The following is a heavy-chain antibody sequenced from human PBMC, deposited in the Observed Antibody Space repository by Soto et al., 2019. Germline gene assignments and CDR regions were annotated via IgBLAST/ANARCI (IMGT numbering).Heavy chain of an antibody. CDR3: ARESRTYSGNELNWFDP. D-gene: IGHD1-26*01. V-gene: IGHV4-31*03. CDR1: GGSISSGGYY. Sequence: SETLSLTCTVSGGSISSGGYYWSWIRQHPGKGLEWIGYIYYSGSTYYNPSLKSRVTISVDTSKNQFSLKLSSVTAADTAVYYCARESRTYSGNELNWFDPWGQGTLVTVSS. J-gene: IGHJ5*02. CDR2: IYYSGST.